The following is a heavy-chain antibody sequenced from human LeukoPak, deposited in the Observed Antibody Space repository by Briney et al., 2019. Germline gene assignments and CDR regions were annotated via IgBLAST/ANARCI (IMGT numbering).Heavy chain of an antibody. CDR3: ARGDYGSGSYYMLGFDY. J-gene: IGHJ4*02. CDR2: ISGSGGST. V-gene: IGHV3-23*01. Sequence: GASLRHSCAASGFTFSSYAMSWVRQAPGKGLEWVSAISGSGGSTYYADSVKGRFTISRDNSKNTLYLQMNSLRAEDTAVYYCARGDYGSGSYYMLGFDYWGQGTLVTVSS. D-gene: IGHD3-10*01. CDR1: GFTFSSYA.